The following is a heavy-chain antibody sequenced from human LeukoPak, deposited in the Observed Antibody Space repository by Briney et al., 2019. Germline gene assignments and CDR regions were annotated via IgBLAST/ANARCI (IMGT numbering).Heavy chain of an antibody. Sequence: GGSLRLSCAASGFDFGAYEMNWVRQAPGKGPEWVAYFAGSDTTTYYADSVGGRFTISRDNAKKSLYLQMNSLRAEDTALYYCTTLGYHLDSWGQGTLVTVSS. D-gene: IGHD3-22*01. V-gene: IGHV3-48*03. CDR2: FAGSDTTT. CDR1: GFDFGAYE. CDR3: TTLGYHLDS. J-gene: IGHJ4*02.